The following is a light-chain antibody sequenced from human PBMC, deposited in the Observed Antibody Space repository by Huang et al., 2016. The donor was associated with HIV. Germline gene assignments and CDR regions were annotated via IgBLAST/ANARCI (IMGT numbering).Light chain of an antibody. CDR1: QSIGTY. Sequence: EIVLTQSPPTLSLSPGQRGTLSCRASQSIGTYLAWYQQKPGHGPRLLIYDTSNRATGIPARVGGGGSGTNFTLTIGGLEPEDVAVYYCQQRSSWPLSFGGGTRVEIK. CDR2: DTS. V-gene: IGKV3-11*01. CDR3: QQRSSWPLS. J-gene: IGKJ4*01.